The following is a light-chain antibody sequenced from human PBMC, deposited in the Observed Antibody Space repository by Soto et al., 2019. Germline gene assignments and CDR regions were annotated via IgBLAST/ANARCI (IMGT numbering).Light chain of an antibody. Sequence: DIQMTQSPSSLSASVGDRVTITCRASQSISSYLNWYQQKPGKAPKLLSYAASSLQSGVPSRFSGSGSGTDFTLPISSLQPEDFATYYCQHSYRTPWTFGQGTKVEIK. CDR2: AAS. CDR1: QSISSY. CDR3: QHSYRTPWT. V-gene: IGKV1-39*01. J-gene: IGKJ1*01.